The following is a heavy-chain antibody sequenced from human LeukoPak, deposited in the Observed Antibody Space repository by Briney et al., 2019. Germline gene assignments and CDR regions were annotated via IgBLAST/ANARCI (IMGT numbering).Heavy chain of an antibody. CDR3: ARYGLTAALDF. D-gene: IGHD2-21*02. Sequence: AGGSLRLSCAASGFTFSSYSMNWVRQAPGKGLEWVANTKPDGSEKFHVDSVKGRFTISRDNSKSSLSLQMNSLRAEDTAVYYCARYGLTAALDFWGQGTLVTVSS. CDR1: GFTFSSYS. J-gene: IGHJ4*02. CDR2: TKPDGSEK. V-gene: IGHV3-7*01.